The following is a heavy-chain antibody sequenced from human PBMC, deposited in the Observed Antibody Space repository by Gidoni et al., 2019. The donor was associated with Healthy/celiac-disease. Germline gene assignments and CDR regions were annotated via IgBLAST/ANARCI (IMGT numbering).Heavy chain of an antibody. Sequence: QLVQSGAAWKKPGSSVKVSCKASGGTFSSYAISWVRQAPGQVLEWMGGIIPIFGTANYAQKFQGRVTITADESTSIAYMELSRLRSEDTAVYYCAEGDDSSGHGAFDIWGQGTMVTVSS. D-gene: IGHD3-22*01. V-gene: IGHV1-69*01. CDR1: GGTFSSYA. CDR2: IIPIFGTA. J-gene: IGHJ3*02. CDR3: AEGDDSSGHGAFDI.